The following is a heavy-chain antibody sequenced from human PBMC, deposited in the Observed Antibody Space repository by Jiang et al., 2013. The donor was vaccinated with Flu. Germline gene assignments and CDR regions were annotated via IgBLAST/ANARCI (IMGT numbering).Heavy chain of an antibody. CDR2: IIPIFGTA. CDR3: ARVKFVSMVRGVPFDY. J-gene: IGHJ4*02. Sequence: QLVESGAEVKKPGSSVKVSCKASGGTFSSYAISWVRQAPGQGLEWMGGIIPIFGTANYAQKFQGRVTITADKSTSTAYMELSSLRSEDTAVYYCARVKFVSMVRGVPFDYWGQGTLVTVSS. CDR1: GGTFSSYA. V-gene: IGHV1-69*06. D-gene: IGHD3-10*01.